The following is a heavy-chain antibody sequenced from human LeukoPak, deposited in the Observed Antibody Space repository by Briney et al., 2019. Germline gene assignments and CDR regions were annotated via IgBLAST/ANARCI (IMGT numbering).Heavy chain of an antibody. CDR3: ARGWLRLVYYGMDV. Sequence: GGSLRLSCAASGFTFSSYAMSWVRQAPGKGLEWVSAISGSGGSTYYADSVKGRFTISRDNSKNTLYLQMNSLRAEDTAVYYCARGWLRLVYYGMDVWGKGTTVTVSS. CDR1: GFTFSSYA. CDR2: ISGSGGST. J-gene: IGHJ6*04. V-gene: IGHV3-23*01. D-gene: IGHD5-12*01.